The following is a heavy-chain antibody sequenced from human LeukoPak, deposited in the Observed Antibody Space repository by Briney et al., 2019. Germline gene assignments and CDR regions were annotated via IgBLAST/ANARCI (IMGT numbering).Heavy chain of an antibody. CDR1: GFTFSSSY. CDR3: ARGDGYNFFYH. Sequence: GGSLRLSCAASGFTFSSSYMSWVRQAPGKGLEWVSVIYIGGTTYYSDSVRGRFTISRDNSENTLYLQMSSLRAEDTAVYYCARGDGYNFFYHWGQGTLVTVSS. J-gene: IGHJ1*01. CDR2: IYIGGTT. D-gene: IGHD5-24*01. V-gene: IGHV3-53*01.